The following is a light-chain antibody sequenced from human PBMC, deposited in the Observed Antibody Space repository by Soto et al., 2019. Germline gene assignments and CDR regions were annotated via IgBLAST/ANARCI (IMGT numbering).Light chain of an antibody. V-gene: IGLV1-47*01. J-gene: IGLJ2*01. CDR2: GTH. CDR3: VSWDGSLNSLI. Sequence: QSVLPQPPSASGTPGLSVTISCSGSSSNIGSNFVYWYQHLPGAAPKLLIYGTHQRPSGVPDRFSASKSGASASLAIGGLRSEDEADYYCVSWDGSLNSLIFGGGTKLTVL. CDR1: SSNIGSNF.